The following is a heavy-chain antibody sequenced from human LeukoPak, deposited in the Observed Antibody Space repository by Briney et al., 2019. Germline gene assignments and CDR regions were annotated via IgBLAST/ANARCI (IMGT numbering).Heavy chain of an antibody. CDR3: ASVGENYGSGGDYFDY. CDR2: INPNSGGT. CDR1: GYTFTGYY. J-gene: IGHJ4*02. V-gene: IGHV1-2*02. D-gene: IGHD3-10*01. Sequence: GPVKVSCKASGYTFTGYYMHWVRQAPGQGLEWMGWINPNSGGTNYAQKFQGRVTMTRDTSISTAYMELSRLRSDDTAVYYCASVGENYGSGGDYFDYWGQGTLVTVSS.